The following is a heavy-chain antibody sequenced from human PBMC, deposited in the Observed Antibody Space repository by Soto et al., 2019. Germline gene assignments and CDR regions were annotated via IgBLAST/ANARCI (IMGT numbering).Heavy chain of an antibody. CDR1: GFTFSSYA. CDR2: ISGSGGST. Sequence: EVQLLESGGGLVQPGGSLRLSCAASGFTFSSYAMSGVRQAPGKGLEWVSAISGSGGSTYYADSVKGRFTISRDNSKNTLYLQMTSLRDEDTAVYYCAKDQKVLAVEFDYWGQGTLVTVSS. V-gene: IGHV3-23*01. D-gene: IGHD2-8*01. CDR3: AKDQKVLAVEFDY. J-gene: IGHJ4*02.